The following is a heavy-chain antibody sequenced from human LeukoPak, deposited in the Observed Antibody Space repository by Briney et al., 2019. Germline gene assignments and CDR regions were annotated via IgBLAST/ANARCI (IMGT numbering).Heavy chain of an antibody. V-gene: IGHV3-30*04. CDR1: GYTFSISA. Sequence: GTSLRLSCAASGYTFSISAMHWVRQAPGKGLVWVAVISFDGRNKYYADSVKGRFTVSRDNSKSTLFLQMSTLRAEDTAVYYCATLTGTTGSDDYWGQGTLVTVSS. D-gene: IGHD1-20*01. CDR3: ATLTGTTGSDDY. CDR2: ISFDGRNK. J-gene: IGHJ4*02.